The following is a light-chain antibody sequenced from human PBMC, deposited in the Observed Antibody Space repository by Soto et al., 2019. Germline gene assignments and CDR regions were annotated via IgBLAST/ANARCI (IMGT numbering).Light chain of an antibody. CDR1: QSVSSSY. CDR3: QQYGSSPWT. CDR2: GAS. J-gene: IGKJ1*01. Sequence: EIVLSQSPGTLSLSPGERATLSCRASQSVSSSYLAWYQQKPGQAPRLLIYGASSRATSIPDSFSGRGSGTDLTLTISRLEPEDFAVYYCQQYGSSPWTFGQGTKVEIK. V-gene: IGKV3-20*01.